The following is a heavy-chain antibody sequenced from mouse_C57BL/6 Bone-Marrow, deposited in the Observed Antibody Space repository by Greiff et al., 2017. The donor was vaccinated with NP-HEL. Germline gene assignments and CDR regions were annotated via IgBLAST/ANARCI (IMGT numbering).Heavy chain of an antibody. Sequence: QVQLQQPGAELVMPGASVKLSCKASGYTFTSYWMHWVKQRPGQGLEWIGEIDPSDSYTNYNQKFKGKSTLTVDKSSSTAYMQLSSLTSEDSAVYYCAREFTLVATRGAMDYWGQGTSVTVSS. J-gene: IGHJ4*01. D-gene: IGHD1-1*01. CDR3: AREFTLVATRGAMDY. CDR2: IDPSDSYT. V-gene: IGHV1-69*01. CDR1: GYTFTSYW.